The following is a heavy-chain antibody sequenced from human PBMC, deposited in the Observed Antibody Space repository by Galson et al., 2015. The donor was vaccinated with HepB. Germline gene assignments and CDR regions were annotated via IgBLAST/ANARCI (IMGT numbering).Heavy chain of an antibody. J-gene: IGHJ4*02. CDR3: ARDFSATTRAFDY. Sequence: SLRLSCAASGFTFSDPHMTWIRQAPGKGLEWVSYITSDSSLRKYADSVKGRFTISRDNAKNSLYLQMSSLRAEDTALYYCARDFSATTRAFDYWGQGTLVTVSS. CDR1: GFTFSDPH. D-gene: IGHD4-11*01. V-gene: IGHV3-11*06. CDR2: ITSDSSLR.